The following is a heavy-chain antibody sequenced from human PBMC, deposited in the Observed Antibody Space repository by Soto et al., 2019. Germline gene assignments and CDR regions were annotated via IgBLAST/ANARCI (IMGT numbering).Heavy chain of an antibody. V-gene: IGHV3-23*01. D-gene: IGHD3-16*01. Sequence: GGSLRLSCAASGFTFSSYAMSWVRQAPGKGLEWVSAISGSGGSTYYADSVKGRFTISRDNSKNTLYLQMNSLRAEDTAVYYCARELRQGGYYYYGMDVWGQGTTVTVSS. CDR3: ARELRQGGYYYYGMDV. J-gene: IGHJ6*02. CDR2: ISGSGGST. CDR1: GFTFSSYA.